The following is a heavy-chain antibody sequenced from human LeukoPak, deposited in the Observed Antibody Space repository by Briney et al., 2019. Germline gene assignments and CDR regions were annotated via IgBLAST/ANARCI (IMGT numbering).Heavy chain of an antibody. V-gene: IGHV1-18*01. Sequence: ASVKVSCKASGYTFTNFGISWVRQAPGQGLEWMGWISAYNGNTNYAQELQGRVTMTTDTSTSTAYMELRSLRSDGTAVYYCARTYYYDSSGYYYGHWFDPWGQGTLVTVSS. D-gene: IGHD3-22*01. CDR1: GYTFTNFG. CDR2: ISAYNGNT. CDR3: ARTYYYDSSGYYYGHWFDP. J-gene: IGHJ5*02.